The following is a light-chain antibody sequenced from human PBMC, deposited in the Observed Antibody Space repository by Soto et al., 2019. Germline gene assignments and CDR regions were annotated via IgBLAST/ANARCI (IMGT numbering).Light chain of an antibody. Sequence: EVVLTQSPGTLSLSPGERAPLSCRASQVVSNNTLAWYQKKRGQSPRLLIFGSTDRATGIPDRFSGSGSGTDFTLTISRLEPEDFAVYYCQQYGSSPPYTFGQGTKLEIK. CDR2: GST. CDR1: QVVSNNT. CDR3: QQYGSSPPYT. J-gene: IGKJ2*01. V-gene: IGKV3-20*01.